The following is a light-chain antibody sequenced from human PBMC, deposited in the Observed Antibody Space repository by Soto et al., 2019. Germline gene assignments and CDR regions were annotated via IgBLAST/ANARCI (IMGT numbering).Light chain of an antibody. CDR2: EVS. Sequence: QSVLTQPASVSGSPGQSITISCTGTSSDVGGYNYVSWYQQHPGKAPKLMIYEVSNRPSGVSNRFSGSKSGNTASLTISGLQAEDEADYYCSSYTSSSTSYVCGTGTKLTVL. J-gene: IGLJ1*01. V-gene: IGLV2-14*01. CDR3: SSYTSSSTSYV. CDR1: SSDVGGYNY.